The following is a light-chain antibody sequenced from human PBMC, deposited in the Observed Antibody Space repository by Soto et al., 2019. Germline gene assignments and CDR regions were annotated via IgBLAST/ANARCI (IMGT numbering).Light chain of an antibody. J-gene: IGKJ1*01. CDR1: QSVSSSY. CDR3: QQYGGSPRT. Sequence: EIVLTQSPGTLSLSPGERATLSCRASQSVSSSYLAWYQQKPGQXPRLLIYGASSRATGIPDRFSGSVSGTDLTMTISKLEPEDGEVYHCQQYGGSPRTFGQGTKVDIK. V-gene: IGKV3-20*01. CDR2: GAS.